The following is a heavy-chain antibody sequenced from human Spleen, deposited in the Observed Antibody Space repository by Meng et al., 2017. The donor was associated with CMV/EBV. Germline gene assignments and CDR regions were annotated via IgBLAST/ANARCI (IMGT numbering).Heavy chain of an antibody. CDR1: GGSFSGYY. CDR3: ARVASYYYYGMDV. V-gene: IGHV4-34*01. CDR2: INHSGST. Sequence: SETLSLTCAVYGGSFSGYYWSWIRQPPGKGLEWIGEINHSGSTNYNPSLKSRVTISVDTSKNQFSLKLGSVTAADTAVYYCARVASYYYYGMDVWGQGTTVTVSS. J-gene: IGHJ6*02.